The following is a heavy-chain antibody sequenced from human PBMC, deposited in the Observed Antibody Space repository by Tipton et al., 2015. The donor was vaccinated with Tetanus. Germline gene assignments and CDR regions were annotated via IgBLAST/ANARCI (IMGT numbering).Heavy chain of an antibody. D-gene: IGHD3-3*01. Sequence: WIGSIYESGDTYYIPSLKSRVTLSVDTSKNQFYLNLNSMAAAVTGVYYCARHRSGFFTPIDFWGQGYLVTVSS. CDR2: IYESGDT. CDR3: ARHRSGFFTPIDF. V-gene: IGHV4-39*01. J-gene: IGHJ4*02.